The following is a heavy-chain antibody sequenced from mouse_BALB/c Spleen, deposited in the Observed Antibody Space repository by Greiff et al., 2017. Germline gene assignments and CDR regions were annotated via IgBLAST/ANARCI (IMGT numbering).Heavy chain of an antibody. J-gene: IGHJ2*01. D-gene: IGHD2-3*01. Sequence: EVQLQQSGTVLARPGASVKMSCKASGYSFTSYWMHWVKQRPGQGLEWIGAIYPGNSDTSYNQKFKGKAKLTAVTSASTAYMELSSLTNEDSAVYYCTREGMGLLGYFDYWGQGTTLTVSS. CDR3: TREGMGLLGYFDY. V-gene: IGHV1-5*01. CDR2: IYPGNSDT. CDR1: GYSFTSYW.